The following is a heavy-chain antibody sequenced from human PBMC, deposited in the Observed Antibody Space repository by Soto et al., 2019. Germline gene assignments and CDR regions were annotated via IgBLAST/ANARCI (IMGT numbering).Heavy chain of an antibody. CDR3: AIVPAATTHDYYYGMDV. CDR2: ISAYNGNT. CDR1: GYTFTSYG. D-gene: IGHD2-2*01. Sequence: ASVKVSCKASGYTFTSYGISWVRQAPGQGLEWMGWISAYNGNTNYAQKLQGRVTMTTDTSTSTAYVELRSLRSDDTAVYYCAIVPAATTHDYYYGMDVWGQGTTVTVSS. V-gene: IGHV1-18*01. J-gene: IGHJ6*02.